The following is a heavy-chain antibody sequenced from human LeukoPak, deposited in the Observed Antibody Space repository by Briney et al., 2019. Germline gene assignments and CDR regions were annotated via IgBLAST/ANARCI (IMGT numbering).Heavy chain of an antibody. D-gene: IGHD6-13*01. V-gene: IGHV2-70*11. J-gene: IGHJ3*02. Sequence: SGPTLVNPTQTLTLTCTFSGFSLSTSEMCVGWIRQPPGKALEWLARIDWDDDKYYSTSLKTRLTISKDTSKNQVVLTMTNMDPVDTATFYCARGGMGSGTKYAFDIWGQGTMVTVSS. CDR1: GFSLSTSEMC. CDR3: ARGGMGSGTKYAFDI. CDR2: IDWDDDK.